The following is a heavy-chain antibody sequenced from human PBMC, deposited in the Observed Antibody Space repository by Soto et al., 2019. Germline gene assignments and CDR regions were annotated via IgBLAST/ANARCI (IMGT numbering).Heavy chain of an antibody. V-gene: IGHV3-30-3*01. D-gene: IGHD3-10*01. Sequence: QVQLVESGGGVVQPGRSLRLSCAASGFTFSSYAMHWVRQAPGKGLEWVAVISYDGSNKYYADSVKGRFTISRDNSKNTLYLQMNSLRAEDTAVYDCARGRGVPHTNWFDPWGQGTLVTVSS. CDR1: GFTFSSYA. CDR3: ARGRGVPHTNWFDP. CDR2: ISYDGSNK. J-gene: IGHJ5*02.